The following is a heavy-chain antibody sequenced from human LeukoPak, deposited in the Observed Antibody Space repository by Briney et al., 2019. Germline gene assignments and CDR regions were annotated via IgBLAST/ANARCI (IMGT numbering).Heavy chain of an antibody. V-gene: IGHV3-21*04. CDR1: GFTFSSYS. CDR2: ISSSSSYI. CDR3: AKSRVAVPGRMNYFDS. D-gene: IGHD6-19*01. J-gene: IGHJ4*02. Sequence: PGGSLRLSCAASGFTFSSYSMNWVRQAPGKGLEWVSSISSSSSYIYYADSVKGRFTISRDNAKNSLYLQMNSLRAEDTAIYYCAKSRVAVPGRMNYFDSWGPGAQVTVSS.